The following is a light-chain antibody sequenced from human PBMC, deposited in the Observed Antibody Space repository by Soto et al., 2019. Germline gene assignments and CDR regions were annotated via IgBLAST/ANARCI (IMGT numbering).Light chain of an antibody. CDR2: DSS. Sequence: DIQMTQSPSTLFASVGDRVTITCRASQSVRNWLAWYQQKPGRAPHLLIYDSSTLEPGVPSRFRGSGSGTEFTLTINGLQPDDFATYYCQQYNSYSGTFGQGTKVEIK. V-gene: IGKV1-5*01. CDR1: QSVRNW. J-gene: IGKJ1*01. CDR3: QQYNSYSGT.